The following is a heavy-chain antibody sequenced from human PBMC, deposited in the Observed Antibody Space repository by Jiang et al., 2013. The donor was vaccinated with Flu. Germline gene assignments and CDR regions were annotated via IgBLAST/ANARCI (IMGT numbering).Heavy chain of an antibody. CDR3: ARSEKQWLIPYFDY. Sequence: QGLEWMGWINPNSGGTNYAXKFQGWVTMTRDTSISTAYTELSRLRSDDTAVYYCARSEKQWLIPYFDYWGQGTLVTVSS. CDR2: INPNSGGT. V-gene: IGHV1-2*04. J-gene: IGHJ4*02. D-gene: IGHD6-19*01.